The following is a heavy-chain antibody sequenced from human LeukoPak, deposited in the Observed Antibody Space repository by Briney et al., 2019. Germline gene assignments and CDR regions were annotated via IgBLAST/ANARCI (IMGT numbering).Heavy chain of an antibody. D-gene: IGHD3-10*01. V-gene: IGHV3-23*01. CDR1: RFTFSSFA. CDR3: ARSFFYGSGSYSLYYFDY. J-gene: IGHJ4*02. Sequence: PGGSLRLSCAASRFTFSSFAMSWVRQAPGKGLEWVSTISGGGSSTYYADSVKGRFTISRDNSKNTLHLHMISLRAEDTAVYYCARSFFYGSGSYSLYYFDYWGQGTLVTVSS. CDR2: ISGGGSST.